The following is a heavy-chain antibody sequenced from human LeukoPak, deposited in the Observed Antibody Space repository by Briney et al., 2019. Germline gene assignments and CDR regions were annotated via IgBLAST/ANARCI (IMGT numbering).Heavy chain of an antibody. Sequence: PSETLSLTCTVSGGSISSYYWSWIRQPPGKGLEWIGYIYYSGNTNSNPSLKSRVTISVDTSKNQFSLKLSSVTAADTAVYYCARHGAGYSGYENFDYWGQGTLVTVSS. CDR3: ARHGAGYSGYENFDY. D-gene: IGHD5-12*01. V-gene: IGHV4-59*08. CDR2: IYYSGNT. J-gene: IGHJ4*02. CDR1: GGSISSYY.